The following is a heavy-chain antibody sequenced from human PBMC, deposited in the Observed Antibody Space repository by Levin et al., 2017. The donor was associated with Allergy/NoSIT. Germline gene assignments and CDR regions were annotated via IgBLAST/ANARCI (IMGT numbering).Heavy chain of an antibody. J-gene: IGHJ3*02. Sequence: ASVKVSCKASGGTFSSDTINWVRQAPGQGLEWMGGGIPILGPPNSAQHFQGRLTITADDSTSTSYMELSSLRSEDTAVYYCARAAYYYDLRAPFDIWGQGTMVTVSS. CDR1: GGTFSSDT. CDR3: ARAAYYYDLRAPFDI. D-gene: IGHD3-22*01. CDR2: GIPILGPP. V-gene: IGHV1-69*13.